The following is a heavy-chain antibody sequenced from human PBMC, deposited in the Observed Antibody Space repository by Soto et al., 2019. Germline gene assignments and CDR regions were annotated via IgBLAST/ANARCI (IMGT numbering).Heavy chain of an antibody. J-gene: IGHJ6*02. CDR2: INHSGST. V-gene: IGHV4-34*01. CDR1: GGSFSGYY. D-gene: IGHD3-9*01. CDR3: ARRVLTGYYNYYYYGMDV. Sequence: QVQLQQWGAGLLKPSETLSLTCAVYGGSFSGYYWSWIRQPPGKGLEWIGEINHSGSTNYNPSLTSRVTISVDTSKNQFSLKLSSVTAADTAVYYCARRVLTGYYNYYYYGMDVWGQGTTVTVSS.